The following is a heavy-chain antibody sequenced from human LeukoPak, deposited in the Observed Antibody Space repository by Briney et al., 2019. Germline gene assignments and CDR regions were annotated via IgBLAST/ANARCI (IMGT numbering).Heavy chain of an antibody. D-gene: IGHD2-15*01. CDR3: ARDWGSGGLIDC. V-gene: IGHV1-69*04. CDR1: GGTFSSYA. J-gene: IGHJ4*02. CDR2: IIPILGIA. Sequence: GASVKVSCKASGGTFSSYAISWVRQAPGQGLEWMGRIIPILGIANYAQKFQGRVTITADKSTSTAYMELSSLRSEDTAVYYCARDWGSGGLIDCWGQGTLVTVSP.